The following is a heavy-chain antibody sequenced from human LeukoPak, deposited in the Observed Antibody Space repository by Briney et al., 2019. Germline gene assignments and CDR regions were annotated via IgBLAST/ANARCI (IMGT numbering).Heavy chain of an antibody. CDR2: MYYSGST. CDR3: ARGQKYSYGYTVTELGSGYFDY. Sequence: SETLSLTCTVSGGSISSSSYYWGWIRQPPGKGLEWIGSMYYSGSTYYNPSLKSRVTISVDTSKNQFSLRLNSVTAADTAVYFCARGQKYSYGYTVTELGSGYFDYWGQGTLVTVSS. J-gene: IGHJ4*02. CDR1: GGSISSSSYY. V-gene: IGHV4-39*07. D-gene: IGHD5-18*01.